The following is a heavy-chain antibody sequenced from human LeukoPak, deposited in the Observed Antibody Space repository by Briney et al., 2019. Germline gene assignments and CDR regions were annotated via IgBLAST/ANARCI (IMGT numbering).Heavy chain of an antibody. Sequence: SETLSLTCTVSGGSISSHYWSWIRQPPGEGLEWLGYIYYSGSTNYNPSLKSRVTIPVDTSKNQFSLKLSSVTAADTAVYYRARDLGSQDFWSGYYDYWGQGTLVTVSS. D-gene: IGHD3-3*01. CDR3: ARDLGSQDFWSGYYDY. CDR2: IYYSGST. CDR1: GGSISSHY. V-gene: IGHV4-59*11. J-gene: IGHJ4*02.